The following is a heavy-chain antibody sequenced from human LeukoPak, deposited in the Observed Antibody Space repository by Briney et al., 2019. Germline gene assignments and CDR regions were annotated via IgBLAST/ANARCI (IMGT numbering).Heavy chain of an antibody. CDR3: VRDRPNYHESNGHYYNRDGDH. CDR2: MCGSAGCT. Sequence: GGSLRLSCAASGFNSNIYAMSWVRLAPGKGLQWVASMCGSAGCTFYADSMEGRFTISRDNSKDTLYLQMNDLRAEDTAIYYCVRDRPNYHESNGHYYNRDGDHWGQGTLVTVSS. V-gene: IGHV3-23*01. J-gene: IGHJ5*02. CDR1: GFNSNIYA. D-gene: IGHD3-10*01.